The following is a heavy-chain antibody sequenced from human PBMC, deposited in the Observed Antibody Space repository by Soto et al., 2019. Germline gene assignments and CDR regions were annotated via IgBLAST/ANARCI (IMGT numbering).Heavy chain of an antibody. J-gene: IGHJ6*02. Sequence: SETLSLTCTVSGGSISSGGYYWSWIRQHPGKGLEWIGYIYYSGSTYYNPSLKSRVTISVDTSKNQFSLKLSSVTAADTAVYYCARDLIDTKDYYYYGTDVWGQGTTVTVSS. CDR2: IYYSGST. V-gene: IGHV4-31*03. CDR1: GGSISSGGYY. D-gene: IGHD2-21*01. CDR3: ARDLIDTKDYYYYGTDV.